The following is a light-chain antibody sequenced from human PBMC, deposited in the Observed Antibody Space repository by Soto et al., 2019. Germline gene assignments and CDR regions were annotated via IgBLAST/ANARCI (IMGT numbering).Light chain of an antibody. J-gene: IGLJ1*01. CDR1: SSDVGRYDR. CDR3: SSYTSSSRYI. Sequence: QSALAQPPSVSGSPGQSVTISCTGTSSDVGRYDRVSWYQQSPGTAPKLIIYEVTNRPSGVPDRFSGSKSGNTASLTISGLQAKDEADFYCSSYTSSSRYIFGTGTKVTVL. CDR2: EVT. V-gene: IGLV2-18*02.